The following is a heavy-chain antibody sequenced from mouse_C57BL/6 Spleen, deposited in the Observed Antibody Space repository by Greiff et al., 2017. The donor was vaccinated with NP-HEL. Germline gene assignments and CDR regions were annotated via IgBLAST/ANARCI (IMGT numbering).Heavy chain of an antibody. D-gene: IGHD1-1*01. V-gene: IGHV1-4*01. CDR1: GYTFTSYT. J-gene: IGHJ3*01. Sequence: VQLQESGAELARPGASVKMSCKASGYTFTSYTMHWVKQRPGQGLEWIGYINPSSGYTKYNQKFKDKATLTADKSSSTAYMQLSSLTSEDSAVYYCARSHYYGSSWFAYWGQGTLVTVSA. CDR2: INPSSGYT. CDR3: ARSHYYGSSWFAY.